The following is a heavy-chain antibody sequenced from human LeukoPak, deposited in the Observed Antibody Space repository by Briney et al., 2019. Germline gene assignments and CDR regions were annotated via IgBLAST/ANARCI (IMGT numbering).Heavy chain of an antibody. CDR3: ARDPYSGSYPSYYGMDV. D-gene: IGHD1-26*01. V-gene: IGHV3-30-3*01. CDR1: EFTFSSYA. CDR2: ISYDGSNK. Sequence: GGSLRLSCAASEFTFSSYAMHWVRQAPGKGLEWVAVISYDGSNKYYADSVKGRFTISRDNSKNTLYLQMNSLRAEDTAVYYCARDPYSGSYPSYYGMDVWGQGTTVTVSS. J-gene: IGHJ6*02.